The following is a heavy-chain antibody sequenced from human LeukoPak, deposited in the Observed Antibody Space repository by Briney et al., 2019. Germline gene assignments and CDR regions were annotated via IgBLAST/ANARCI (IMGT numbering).Heavy chain of an antibody. V-gene: IGHV3-53*01. CDR2: IYSGGST. J-gene: IGHJ4*02. CDR1: GFTVSSNH. D-gene: IGHD6-13*01. CDR3: ASHSSSWYGFDY. Sequence: PGGSLRLSCAASGFTVSSNHMSWVRQAPGKGVEWVSVIYSGGSTYYADSVKGRFTISRDNSKNTLYLQMNSLRAEDTAVYYCASHSSSWYGFDYWGQGTLVTVSS.